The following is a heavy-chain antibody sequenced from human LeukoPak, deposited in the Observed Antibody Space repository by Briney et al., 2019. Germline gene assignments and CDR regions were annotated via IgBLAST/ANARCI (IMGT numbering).Heavy chain of an antibody. CDR1: GYTFTGYY. V-gene: IGHV1-2*02. Sequence: ASVKVSCKASGYTFTGYYMHGVRQAPVHGVEWRGGINPNSGGTNYAQKFQGRVTMTRDTSISTAYMELSRLRSDDTAVYYCARDRNYYDSSGYYYVFDYWGQGTQVTVSS. J-gene: IGHJ4*02. CDR2: INPNSGGT. CDR3: ARDRNYYDSSGYYYVFDY. D-gene: IGHD3-22*01.